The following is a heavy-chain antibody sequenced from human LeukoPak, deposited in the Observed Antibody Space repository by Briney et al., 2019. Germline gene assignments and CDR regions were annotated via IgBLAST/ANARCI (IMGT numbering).Heavy chain of an antibody. CDR3: AAQEGP. CDR2: IKQDGSEK. V-gene: IGHV3-7*03. Sequence: GGSLRLSCAAAGFTFSSYAMSWVRQAPGKGLEWVANIKQDGSEKYYVDSVKGRFTISRDNPKNTLYLQMNSLRVEDTAVYYCAAQEGPWGQGTLVTVSS. J-gene: IGHJ5*02. CDR1: GFTFSSYA.